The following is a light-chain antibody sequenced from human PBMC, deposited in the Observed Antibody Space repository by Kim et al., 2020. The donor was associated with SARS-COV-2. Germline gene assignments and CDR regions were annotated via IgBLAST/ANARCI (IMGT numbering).Light chain of an antibody. J-gene: IGKJ4*01. CDR1: HYIDTC. Sequence: DIQMTQAPSSLSASVGDRVTITCRAGHYIDTCLNWYQQKPGKAPKLLIYLASSLQSGVPSRFSGSGSGTDFTLTISSLQPVDFATYYCQQTYNTPLTFGGGTKVDIK. CDR2: LAS. V-gene: IGKV1-39*01. CDR3: QQTYNTPLT.